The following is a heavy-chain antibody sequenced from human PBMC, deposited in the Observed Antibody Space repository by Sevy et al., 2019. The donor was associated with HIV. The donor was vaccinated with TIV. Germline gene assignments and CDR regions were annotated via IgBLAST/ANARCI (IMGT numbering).Heavy chain of an antibody. CDR1: GGSVSSDNYY. CDR3: AREAGYGSNGVCYTGWFDP. V-gene: IGHV4-31*11. CDR2: IYHLGST. Sequence: SETLSLTCAVSGGSVSSDNYYWTWIRQHPGKGLERIGYIYHLGSTSSNPSLKSRVTISVDTSKNQFSLKLRSVTAADTAVYFGAREAGYGSNGVCYTGWFDPWGQGTLVTVSS. J-gene: IGHJ5*02. D-gene: IGHD2-8*01.